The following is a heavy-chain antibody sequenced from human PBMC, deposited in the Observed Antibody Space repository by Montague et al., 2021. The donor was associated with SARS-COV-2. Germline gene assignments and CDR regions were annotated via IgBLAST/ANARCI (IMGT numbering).Heavy chain of an antibody. V-gene: IGHV4-39*01. CDR3: VRVTHPRSAWPYYMDV. CDR1: GDSISSSSYY. Sequence: SETLSLTCTVSGDSISSSSYYWGWIRQPPGKGLEWIGSINNRGNTYNNPSLRSRVFISVDTSKNQFSLNVRSVTAADTGLFYCVRVTHPRSAWPYYMDVWGKGTTVTVS. D-gene: IGHD4-11*01. J-gene: IGHJ6*03. CDR2: INNRGNT.